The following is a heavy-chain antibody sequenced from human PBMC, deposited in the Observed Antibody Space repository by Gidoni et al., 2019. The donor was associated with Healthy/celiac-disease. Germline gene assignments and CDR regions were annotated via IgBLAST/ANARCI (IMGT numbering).Heavy chain of an antibody. Sequence: EVQLVESGGGLVQPGGSLRLSCAASGFNFSSYDMHWVRQATGTGLEWVSAIGTAGDTYYPGSVKGRFTISRENAKNSLYLQMNSLRAGDTAVYYCARDRSSGWYGAFDIWGQGTMVTVSS. CDR1: GFNFSSYD. V-gene: IGHV3-13*04. J-gene: IGHJ3*02. CDR2: IGTAGDT. CDR3: ARDRSSGWYGAFDI. D-gene: IGHD6-19*01.